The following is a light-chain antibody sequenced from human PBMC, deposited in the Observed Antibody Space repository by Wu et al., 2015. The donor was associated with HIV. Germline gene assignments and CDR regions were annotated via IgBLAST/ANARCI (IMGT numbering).Light chain of an antibody. J-gene: IGKJ4*01. V-gene: IGKV1-39*01. CDR2: AAS. CDR1: QSISTY. CDR3: QQSHTFRT. Sequence: DIQMTQSPSSLSASVGDRVTITCRASQSISTYLNWYQQKPGKAPKLLIYAASSLQSGVPSRFTGSGSGTDFTLTINSLQPEDFATYYCQQSHTFRTFGGGTKVEIK.